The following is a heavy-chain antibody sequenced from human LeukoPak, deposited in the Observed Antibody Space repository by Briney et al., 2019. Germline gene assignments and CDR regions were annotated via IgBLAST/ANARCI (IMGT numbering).Heavy chain of an antibody. V-gene: IGHV4-39*01. D-gene: IGHD4-11*01. Sequence: PSETLSLTCTVSGGSISSSSYYWGWIRQPPGKGLEWIGSIYYSGSTYYNPSLKSRVTISVDTSKNQFSLKLSSVTAADTAVYYCARKRSLVTTVSPLGYWGQGTLVTVSS. CDR3: ARKRSLVTTVSPLGY. CDR1: GGSISSSSYY. CDR2: IYYSGST. J-gene: IGHJ4*02.